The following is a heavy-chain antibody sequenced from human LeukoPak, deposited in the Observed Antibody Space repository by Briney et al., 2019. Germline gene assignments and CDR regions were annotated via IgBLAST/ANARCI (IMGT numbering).Heavy chain of an antibody. Sequence: SETLSLTCTVSGGSISSYYWSWIRQPAGKGLEWIGRIYTSGSTNYNPSLKSRVTISVDTSKNQFSLKLSSVTAADTAVYYCARLDLRGGPDYDFWSGYFDYWGQGTLVTVSS. D-gene: IGHD3-3*01. J-gene: IGHJ4*02. CDR1: GGSISSYY. CDR3: ARLDLRGGPDYDFWSGYFDY. V-gene: IGHV4-4*07. CDR2: IYTSGST.